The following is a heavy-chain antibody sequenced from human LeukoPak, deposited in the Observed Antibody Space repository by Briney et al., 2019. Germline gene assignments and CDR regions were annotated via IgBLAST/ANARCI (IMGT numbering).Heavy chain of an antibody. CDR2: IRYDGSNK. V-gene: IGHV3-30*02. CDR1: GFTFSSYG. CDR3: AKLKGQAAMFDY. Sequence: PGGSLRLSCAASGFTFSSYGMHWVRQAPGKGLEWVAFIRYDGSNKYYADSVKGRFTISRDNSKNTLNLQMNSLRAEDTAVYYCAKLKGQAAMFDYWGQGTLVTVSS. D-gene: IGHD2-2*01. J-gene: IGHJ4*02.